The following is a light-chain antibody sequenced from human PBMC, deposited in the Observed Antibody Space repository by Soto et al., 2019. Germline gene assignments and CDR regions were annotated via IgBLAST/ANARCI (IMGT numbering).Light chain of an antibody. CDR3: CSYAGGPYV. J-gene: IGLJ1*01. CDR2: DVS. V-gene: IGLV2-11*01. Sequence: QSALTQPASVSGSPGQSITISCTGTSSDVGGYNYVSWYQQHPGNAPKLMIYDVSKRPSGVPDRFSGSKSGNTASLTISGLQAEDEADYYCCSYAGGPYVFGTGTKVTVL. CDR1: SSDVGGYNY.